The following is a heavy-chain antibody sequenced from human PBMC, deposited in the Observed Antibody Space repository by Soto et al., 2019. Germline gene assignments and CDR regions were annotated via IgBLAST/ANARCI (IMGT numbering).Heavy chain of an antibody. D-gene: IGHD3-10*01. Sequence: ASVKVSCKASGYTFTSYDINWVRQATGQGLEWMGWMNPNSGNTGYAQKFQGRVTMTRNTSISTAYMELSSLRSEDTAVYYCARGTLLWFEELLGIWFDPWGQGTLVTVSS. CDR2: MNPNSGNT. CDR1: GYTFTSYD. CDR3: ARGTLLWFEELLGIWFDP. J-gene: IGHJ5*02. V-gene: IGHV1-8*01.